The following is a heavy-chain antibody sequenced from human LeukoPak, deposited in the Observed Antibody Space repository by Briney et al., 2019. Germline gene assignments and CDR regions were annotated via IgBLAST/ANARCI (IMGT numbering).Heavy chain of an antibody. CDR3: ARRGGYGDSYWYFDL. D-gene: IGHD4-17*01. J-gene: IGHJ2*01. CDR2: ISSSSRTK. Sequence: GGSLRLSCAASGFTFSRYSMNWVRQAPGKGLEWVSYISSSSRTKYYADSVKGRFTISRDNAKNSLYLQTSSLRAEDTAVYYCARRGGYGDSYWYFDLWGRGTLVTVSS. V-gene: IGHV3-48*01. CDR1: GFTFSRYS.